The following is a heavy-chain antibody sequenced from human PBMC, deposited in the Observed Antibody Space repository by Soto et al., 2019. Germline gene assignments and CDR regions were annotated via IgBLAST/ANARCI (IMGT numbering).Heavy chain of an antibody. D-gene: IGHD5-12*01. J-gene: IGHJ4*02. CDR3: ARDYSGYEGGMDY. Sequence: QVQLQESGPGLVKPSETLSLTCTVSGGSISSYYWSWIRQPPGKGLEWIGYIYYSGRTNYNPSLKSRVTISVDTSKNQFSLKLSSVTAADTAVYYCARDYSGYEGGMDYWGQGTLVTVSS. CDR2: IYYSGRT. CDR1: GGSISSYY. V-gene: IGHV4-59*01.